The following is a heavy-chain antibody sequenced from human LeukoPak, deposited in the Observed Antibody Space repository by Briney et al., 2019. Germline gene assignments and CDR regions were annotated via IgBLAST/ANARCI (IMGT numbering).Heavy chain of an antibody. CDR1: GFTFSSYA. D-gene: IGHD6-19*01. V-gene: IGHV3-23*01. J-gene: IGHJ4*02. CDR3: AKLASGYSSGRKTFDY. CDR2: ISGSGGST. Sequence: PGGSLRLSCAASGFTFSSYAMSWVRQAPGKGLEWVSAISGSGGSTYYADSVKGRFTISRDNSKNTLYLQMNSLRAEDTAVYYCAKLASGYSSGRKTFDYWGQGTLVTVSS.